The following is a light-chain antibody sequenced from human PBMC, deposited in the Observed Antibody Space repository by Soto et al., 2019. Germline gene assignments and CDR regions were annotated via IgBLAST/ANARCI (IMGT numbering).Light chain of an antibody. CDR1: SSDVGGYDF. CDR3: SSFTSRFTFV. J-gene: IGLJ1*01. V-gene: IGLV2-14*01. CDR2: EVT. Sequence: QSALTQPASVSGSLGQSITISCTGTSSDVGGYDFVSWYQQHPGKVPKLMISEVTNRPSGVSDRFSGSKSGNTASLTISGLQAEDEADYYCSSFTSRFTFVFGTGTKLTVL.